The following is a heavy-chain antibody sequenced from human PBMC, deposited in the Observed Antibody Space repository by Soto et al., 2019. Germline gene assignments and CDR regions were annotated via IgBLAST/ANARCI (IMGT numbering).Heavy chain of an antibody. D-gene: IGHD6-13*01. CDR1: GFTFSSYA. Sequence: EVQLLESGGGLVQPGGSLRLSCAASGFTFSSYAMSWVRQAPGKGLEWVSAISGSGGSTYYADSVKGRFTISRDNSKHTLYLQMNSLGAEDTAVYYCAKDGPHPDSSSWFVYWGQGTLVTVAS. CDR3: AKDGPHPDSSSWFVY. CDR2: ISGSGGST. J-gene: IGHJ4*02. V-gene: IGHV3-23*01.